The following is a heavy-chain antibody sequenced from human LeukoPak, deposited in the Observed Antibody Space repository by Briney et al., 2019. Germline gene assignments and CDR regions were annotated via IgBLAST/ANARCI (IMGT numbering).Heavy chain of an antibody. J-gene: IGHJ5*02. Sequence: SETLSLTCTVSGGSISSGGYYWSWIRQHPGKGLEWIGYIYYSGSTYYNSSLKSRVTISVDTSKNQFSLKLSSVTAADTAVYYCARAPDYSNYEGWFDPWGQGTLVTVSS. V-gene: IGHV4-31*03. CDR1: GGSISSGGYY. CDR2: IYYSGST. D-gene: IGHD4-4*01. CDR3: ARAPDYSNYEGWFDP.